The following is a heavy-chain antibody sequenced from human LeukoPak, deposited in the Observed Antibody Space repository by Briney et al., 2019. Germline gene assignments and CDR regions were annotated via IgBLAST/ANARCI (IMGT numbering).Heavy chain of an antibody. V-gene: IGHV1-18*01. Sequence: GASVKVSCKASGYTFTSYGISWVRQAPGQGLEWMGWISAYNGNTNYAQKLQGRVTVTTDTSTSTAYMELRSLRSDDTAVYYCARGHYDFWSGHLAIDYWGQGTLVTASS. J-gene: IGHJ4*02. CDR1: GYTFTSYG. CDR3: ARGHYDFWSGHLAIDY. CDR2: ISAYNGNT. D-gene: IGHD3-3*01.